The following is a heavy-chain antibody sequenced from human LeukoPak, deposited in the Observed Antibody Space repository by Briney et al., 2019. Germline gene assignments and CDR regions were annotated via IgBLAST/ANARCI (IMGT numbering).Heavy chain of an antibody. CDR2: INPHSGGT. D-gene: IGHD4-17*01. Sequence: GASVKVSCKASGYPFTGYYIHWVRQAPGQGLEWMGWINPHSGGTNYAQKFQGRVTMTRDTSISTAYMELSRLRSDDTAVYYCARSPDYGDYPFDYWGQGTLVTVSS. J-gene: IGHJ4*02. CDR1: GYPFTGYY. V-gene: IGHV1-2*02. CDR3: ARSPDYGDYPFDY.